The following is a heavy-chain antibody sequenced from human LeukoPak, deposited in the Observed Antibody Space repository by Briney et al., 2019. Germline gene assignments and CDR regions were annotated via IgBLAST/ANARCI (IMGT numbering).Heavy chain of an antibody. CDR2: IYTSGST. Sequence: SETLSLTCTVSGGSISSYYWSWIRQPAGKGLEWIGRIYTSGSTNYNPSLKSRVTLSVDTSKNQFSLNLSSVTSADTAVYYCAKLDSSWYHFDYWGQGTLVTVSS. V-gene: IGHV4-4*07. D-gene: IGHD6-13*01. J-gene: IGHJ4*02. CDR1: GGSISSYY. CDR3: AKLDSSWYHFDY.